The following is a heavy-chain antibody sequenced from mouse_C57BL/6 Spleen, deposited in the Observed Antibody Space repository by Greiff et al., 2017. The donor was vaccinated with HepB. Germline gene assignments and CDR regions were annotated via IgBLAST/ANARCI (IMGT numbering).Heavy chain of an antibody. D-gene: IGHD1-1*01. CDR1: GYSITSGYD. CDR2: ITYSGST. J-gene: IGHJ1*03. CDR3: AREPSYYGSSSDWYFDV. Sequence: EVKLMESGPGLVKPSQSLSLTCTVSGYSITSGYDCYWIRHFPGNNLEWMGYITYSGSTNYNPPLKSRITITHDTSNNPCFLRLKSVTSEDTATYYCAREPSYYGSSSDWYFDVWGTGTTVTVSS. V-gene: IGHV3-1*01.